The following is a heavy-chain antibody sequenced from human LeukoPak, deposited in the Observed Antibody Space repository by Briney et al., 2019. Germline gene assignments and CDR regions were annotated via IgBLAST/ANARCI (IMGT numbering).Heavy chain of an antibody. D-gene: IGHD3-22*01. CDR2: IYYTRST. J-gene: IGHJ4*02. CDR3: ANYDGAPRY. Sequence: SETLSLTCTVSGVSIRSYYWSWIRQPPGKGLEWIGYIYYTRSTSYNPSLKSRVTMSLDTSKNQFSLKLTSVTAADTAVYYCANYDGAPRYWGQGTLVTVSS. CDR1: GVSIRSYY. V-gene: IGHV4-59*08.